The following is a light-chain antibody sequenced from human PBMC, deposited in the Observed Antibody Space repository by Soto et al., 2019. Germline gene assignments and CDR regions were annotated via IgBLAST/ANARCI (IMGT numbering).Light chain of an antibody. CDR3: QQYSSSLYT. Sequence: EIVLTQSPGTLSLSPGERVTLSCSASQSVSSNYLAWYQHKPGQAPRLIIYGVSARATGIPDRFSGSGSGTDFTLTISRLEPEDVAVYYCQQYSSSLYTFGQGTKLEIK. V-gene: IGKV3-20*01. J-gene: IGKJ2*01. CDR1: QSVSSNY. CDR2: GVS.